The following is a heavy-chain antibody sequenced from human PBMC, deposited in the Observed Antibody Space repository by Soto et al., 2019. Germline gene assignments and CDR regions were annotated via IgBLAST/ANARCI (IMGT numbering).Heavy chain of an antibody. Sequence: SQTLSLTCAISGDSVSSNSAAWNWIRQSPSRGLEWLGRTYYRSKWYNYYAVSVKSRITINPDTSKNQFSLQLNSVTPEDTAVYYCARDASYYDFWSGSYYFDYWGQGTLVNVSS. D-gene: IGHD3-3*01. CDR1: GDSVSSNSAA. V-gene: IGHV6-1*01. CDR2: TYYRSKWYN. CDR3: ARDASYYDFWSGSYYFDY. J-gene: IGHJ4*02.